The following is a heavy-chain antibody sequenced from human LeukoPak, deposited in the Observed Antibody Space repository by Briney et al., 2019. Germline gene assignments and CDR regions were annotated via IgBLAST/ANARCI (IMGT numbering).Heavy chain of an antibody. V-gene: IGHV1-69*13. Sequence: VASVKVSCKASGGTFSSYAISWVRQAPGQGLEWMGGIIPIFGTANYAQKFQGRVTITADESTSTAYMELSSLRSEDTAVYYCARGADFWSGPSLDPWAREPWSPSPQ. CDR3: ARGADFWSGPSLDP. D-gene: IGHD3-3*01. CDR2: IIPIFGTA. J-gene: IGHJ5*02. CDR1: GGTFSSYA.